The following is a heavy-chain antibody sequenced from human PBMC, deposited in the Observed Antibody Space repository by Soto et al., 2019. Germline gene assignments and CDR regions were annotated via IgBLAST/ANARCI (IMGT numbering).Heavy chain of an antibody. CDR1: GGTFSRYT. CDR3: ARVSTIVRGAPSWFDP. J-gene: IGHJ5*02. D-gene: IGHD3-10*01. V-gene: IGHV1-69*02. Sequence: QVQLVQSGAEVKKPGSSVKVSCKASGGTFSRYTINWVRQAPGQGLEWMGRIIPIAAIANYTQKFQGRVTSTVDKSSTTAYMELSSMRSDDTAVYYCARVSTIVRGAPSWFDPWGQGTLVTVSS. CDR2: IIPIAAIA.